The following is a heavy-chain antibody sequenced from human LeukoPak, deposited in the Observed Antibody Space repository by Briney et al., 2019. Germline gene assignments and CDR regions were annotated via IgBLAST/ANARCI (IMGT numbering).Heavy chain of an antibody. V-gene: IGHV1-18*01. CDR3: ARVDEADPDILTDYLTTNWFDP. CDR2: ISAYNGNT. CDR1: GYTFTSYG. Sequence: ASVKVSCKASGYTFTSYGISWVRQAPGQGLEWMGWISAYNGNTNYAQKLQGRVTMTTDTSTSTAYMELRSLRSDDTAVYYCARVDEADPDILTDYLTTNWFDPWGQGTLVTVSS. D-gene: IGHD3-9*01. J-gene: IGHJ5*02.